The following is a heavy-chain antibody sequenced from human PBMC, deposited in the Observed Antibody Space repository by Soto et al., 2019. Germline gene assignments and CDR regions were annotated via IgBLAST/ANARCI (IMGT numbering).Heavy chain of an antibody. CDR3: AGPGYSSQDY. D-gene: IGHD5-18*01. V-gene: IGHV3-23*01. Sequence: GGSLRLSCAASGFTFSSFALSWVRQAPGKGLEWVSAISGSGDGTDYAASVKGRFTISRDNSKNTLYLQMNSLRAEDTAVYYCAGPGYSSQDYWGQGALVTVYS. CDR2: ISGSGDGT. CDR1: GFTFSSFA. J-gene: IGHJ4*02.